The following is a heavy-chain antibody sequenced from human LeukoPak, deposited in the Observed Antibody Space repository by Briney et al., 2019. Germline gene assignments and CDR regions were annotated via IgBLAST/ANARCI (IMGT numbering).Heavy chain of an antibody. Sequence: GASVKVSCKASGYTFSNHDMYWLRQAPGQGLEWMGWMDLNSGGTHYAETFRGRFSITSDTSKSSTYMDLVSLAPDDTAVYYCARVPVPAPRRGLYFDYWGQGTLITVSS. CDR1: GYTFSNHD. CDR3: ARVPVPAPRRGLYFDY. CDR2: MDLNSGGT. D-gene: IGHD2-2*01. J-gene: IGHJ4*02. V-gene: IGHV1-2*02.